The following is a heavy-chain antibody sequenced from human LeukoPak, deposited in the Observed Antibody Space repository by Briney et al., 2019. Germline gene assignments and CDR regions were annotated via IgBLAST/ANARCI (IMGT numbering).Heavy chain of an antibody. CDR1: GGSISSSSYY. Sequence: SETLSLTCTVSGGSISSSSYYWGWIRQPPGKGLEWIGSIYYSGSTYYNPSLKSRVTISADTSKNQFSLKLSSVTAADTAVYYCARLRVVAAPDYWGQGTLVTVSS. CDR2: IYYSGST. D-gene: IGHD2-15*01. J-gene: IGHJ4*02. CDR3: ARLRVVAAPDY. V-gene: IGHV4-39*01.